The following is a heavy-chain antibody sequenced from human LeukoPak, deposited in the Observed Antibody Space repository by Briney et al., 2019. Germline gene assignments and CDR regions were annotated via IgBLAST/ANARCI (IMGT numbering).Heavy chain of an antibody. J-gene: IGHJ6*03. D-gene: IGHD3-10*01. V-gene: IGHV3-7*01. CDR2: IKQDGSEK. CDR3: ARFVVSGYYYYMDV. CDR1: GFTFSSYW. Sequence: GGSLRLSCAASGFTFSSYWMSWVRQAPGKGLEWVANIKQDGSEKYYVDSVKGRFTISRDNAKNSLYLQMNSLRAEDTAVYYCARFVVSGYYYYMDVWGKGTTVTVS.